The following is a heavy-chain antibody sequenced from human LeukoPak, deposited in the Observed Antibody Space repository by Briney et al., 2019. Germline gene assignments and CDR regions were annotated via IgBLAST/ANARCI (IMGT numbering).Heavy chain of an antibody. Sequence: ASVKVSCKASGYAFTDYCIHWVRQAPGQGLEWVGWINPNSGGTIYAQKFQGRVTMTRDTSISTLYMELSRLGSDDTAVYYCARSTGTTFGFSDYWGPGTLVTVSS. J-gene: IGHJ4*02. D-gene: IGHD3-16*01. CDR1: GYAFTDYC. CDR3: ARSTGTTFGFSDY. V-gene: IGHV1-2*02. CDR2: INPNSGGT.